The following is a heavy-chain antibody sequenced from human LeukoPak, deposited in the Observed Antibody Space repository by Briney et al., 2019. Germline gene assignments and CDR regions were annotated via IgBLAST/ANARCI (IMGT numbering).Heavy chain of an antibody. D-gene: IGHD4-17*01. CDR2: IRSKANNYAT. CDR1: GFTFSGAA. Sequence: GGSLRLSCAASGFTFSGAAMHWVRQASGKGLEWVGRIRSKANNYATSYAASVKGRFTISRDDSKNTAYLQMNSLKTEDTAVYYRTSLDYGDYNYFDYWGQGTLVTVSS. CDR3: TSLDYGDYNYFDY. V-gene: IGHV3-73*01. J-gene: IGHJ4*02.